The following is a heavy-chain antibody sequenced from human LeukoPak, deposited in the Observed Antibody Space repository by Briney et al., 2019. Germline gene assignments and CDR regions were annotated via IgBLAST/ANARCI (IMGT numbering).Heavy chain of an antibody. CDR1: GGTLNGHT. Sequence: AASVKVSCKASGGTLNGHTINWVRQAPGQGLEWMGGFIPVLTTPNYAQKFQGRVTITADESTSTAYMELNSLRYEDTAVYYCARIGGNDHGDYPLGFFDHWGQGTLVSVSS. D-gene: IGHD4-17*01. V-gene: IGHV1-69*13. CDR2: FIPVLTTP. J-gene: IGHJ4*02. CDR3: ARIGGNDHGDYPLGFFDH.